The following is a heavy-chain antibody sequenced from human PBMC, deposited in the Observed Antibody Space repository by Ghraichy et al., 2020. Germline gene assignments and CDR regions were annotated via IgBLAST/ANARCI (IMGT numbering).Heavy chain of an antibody. J-gene: IGHJ4*02. D-gene: IGHD2-2*01. CDR3: ATTGGAEYCSSTSCFGY. CDR2: IYPGDSDT. CDR1: GYSFTSYW. V-gene: IGHV5-51*01. Sequence: GESLNISCKGSGYSFTSYWIGWVRQMPGKGLEWMGIIYPGDSDTRYSPSFQGQVTISADKSISTAYLQWSSLKASDTAMYYCATTGGAEYCSSTSCFGYWGQGTLVTVSS.